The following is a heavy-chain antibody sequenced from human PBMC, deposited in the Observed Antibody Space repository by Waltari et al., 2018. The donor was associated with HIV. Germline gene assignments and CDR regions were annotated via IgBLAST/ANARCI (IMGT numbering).Heavy chain of an antibody. Sequence: EVQLVQSGAEVKKPGESLKISCKGSGYSFTSYWIGWVRQMPGKGLEWMGINYPDDADTVYDPSFQGHVTISADKSISTAYLQWSSLKASDTAMYYCARGSAVYGGEGEYFQHWGQGTLVTVAS. J-gene: IGHJ1*01. CDR3: ARGSAVYGGEGEYFQH. D-gene: IGHD4-17*01. CDR2: NYPDDADT. CDR1: GYSFTSYW. V-gene: IGHV5-51*03.